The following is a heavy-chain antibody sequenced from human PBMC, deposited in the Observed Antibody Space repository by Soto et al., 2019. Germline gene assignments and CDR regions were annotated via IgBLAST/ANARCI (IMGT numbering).Heavy chain of an antibody. V-gene: IGHV4-39*07. J-gene: IGHJ5*02. CDR2: IYYSGST. CDR3: VRGSLYNFDSSGAELWFDP. Sequence: SETLSLTCTVSGGSISSSSYYWGWIRQPPGKGLEWIGSIYYSGSTYYNPSLKSRVTISVDTSKNQLSLTLSSVTVADTAVYYCVRGSLYNFDSSGAELWFDPWGQGALVTVSS. D-gene: IGHD6-19*01. CDR1: GGSISSSSYY.